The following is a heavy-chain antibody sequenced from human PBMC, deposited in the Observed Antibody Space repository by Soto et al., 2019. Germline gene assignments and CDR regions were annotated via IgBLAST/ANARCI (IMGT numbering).Heavy chain of an antibody. CDR3: ARAKEYTRSSGMDV. V-gene: IGHV6-1*01. D-gene: IGHD6-6*01. J-gene: IGHJ6*02. Sequence: SQTLSLTCAISGDSISSNNASWNWIRQSPSRGLEWLGRTYYRSKWYSDYSLSVKSRITINPDTSKDQFSLQLNSVTPEDTALIYCARAKEYTRSSGMDVWGQGTTVTVSS. CDR1: GDSISSNNAS. CDR2: TYYRSKWYS.